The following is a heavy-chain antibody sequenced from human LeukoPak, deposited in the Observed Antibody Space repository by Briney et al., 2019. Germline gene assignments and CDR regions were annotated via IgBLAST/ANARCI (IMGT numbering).Heavy chain of an antibody. V-gene: IGHV4-38-2*02. J-gene: IGHJ3*02. D-gene: IGHD3-22*01. CDR2: ISHSGST. Sequence: PSETLSLTCTVSGNSISSGYYWGWIRQPPGKGLEWIGSISHSGSTYYNPSLKSRVTISIDTSKNQYSLKLSSVTAADTAVYYCARGPYSYDSSGAFDIWGQGTMVTVSS. CDR3: ARGPYSYDSSGAFDI. CDR1: GNSISSGYY.